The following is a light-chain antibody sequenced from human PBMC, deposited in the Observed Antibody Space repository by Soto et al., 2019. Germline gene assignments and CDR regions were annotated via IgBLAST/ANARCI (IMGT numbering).Light chain of an antibody. J-gene: IGLJ2*01. CDR1: GSNIGSNS. V-gene: IGLV1-51*01. CDR2: DNN. CDR3: GTCESDLSVAV. Sequence: QSVLTQPPSVSAAPGQTVTISCSGSGSNIGSNSVSWYQHVPGTAPKLLLYDNNKRPSGIPDRFFGSKSGTSATLGITGLQTADEADYYCGTCESDLSVAVFGGGTKLTVL.